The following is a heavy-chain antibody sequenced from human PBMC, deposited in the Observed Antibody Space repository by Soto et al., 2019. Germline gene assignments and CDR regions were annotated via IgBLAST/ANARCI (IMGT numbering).Heavy chain of an antibody. CDR3: VAYNPSRHAAFDI. CDR2: IKQDANEM. Sequence: EVQVVESGGGLVQPGGSLRLSCAASGFKFSTYWMSWVRQAPGKGLEWLANIKQDANEMYYEDSVKGRFTISGDSAKNSLFLIMDSLRVEATAVYYCVAYNPSRHAAFDIWGQGTTVIVSS. D-gene: IGHD1-20*01. CDR1: GFKFSTYW. V-gene: IGHV3-7*01. J-gene: IGHJ3*02.